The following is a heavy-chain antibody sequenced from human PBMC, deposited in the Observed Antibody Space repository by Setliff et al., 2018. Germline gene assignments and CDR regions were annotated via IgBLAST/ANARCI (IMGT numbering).Heavy chain of an antibody. CDR1: GYSISSGYY. D-gene: IGHD3-10*01. CDR2: IYYSGST. CDR3: ATPGRRFGESIDY. Sequence: SETLSLTCAVSGYSISSGYYWGWIRQPPGKGLEWIGSIYYSGSTYYNPSLKSRVTISVDTSKNQFSLKLTSVTAADTAVYYCATPGRRFGESIDYWGQGTL. V-gene: IGHV4-38-2*01. J-gene: IGHJ4*02.